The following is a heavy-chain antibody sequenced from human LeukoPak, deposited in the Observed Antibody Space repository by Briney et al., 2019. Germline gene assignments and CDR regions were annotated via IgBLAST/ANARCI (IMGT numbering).Heavy chain of an antibody. Sequence: GGSLRLSCAASGFTFSSYGMSWVRQAPGKGLEWVSAISGSGGSTYYADSVKGRFTISRDNSKNTLYLQMNSLRAEDTAVYYCAKGHYYDSSGYYYSPDYFDYWGQGTLVTVSS. D-gene: IGHD3-22*01. CDR3: AKGHYYDSSGYYYSPDYFDY. CDR2: ISGSGGST. CDR1: GFTFSSYG. J-gene: IGHJ4*02. V-gene: IGHV3-23*01.